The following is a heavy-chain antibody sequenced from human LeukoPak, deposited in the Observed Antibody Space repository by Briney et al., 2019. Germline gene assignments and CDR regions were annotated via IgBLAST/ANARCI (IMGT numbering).Heavy chain of an antibody. D-gene: IGHD5-24*01. J-gene: IGHJ4*02. CDR3: ARGVRWLQLSYFDY. CDR1: SXXIXXGVXX. CDR2: IYYSGST. V-gene: IGHV4-31*03. Sequence: SQTLSLTCPVSSXXIXXGVXXXXXXRXHXXKXXXXXGYIYYSGSTYYNPSLKSRVTISVDTSKNQFSLKLSSVTAADTAVYYCARGVRWLQLSYFDYWGQGTLVTVSS.